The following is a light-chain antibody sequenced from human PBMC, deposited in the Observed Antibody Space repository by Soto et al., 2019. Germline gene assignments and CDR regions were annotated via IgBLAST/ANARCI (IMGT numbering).Light chain of an antibody. Sequence: QSALTQPASVSGSPGQSITIPCTGTSSDVGGDSYASWYQQNPGKAPKLMMYDVSNRPSGVSNRFSGSKSGNTASLTISGLQAEDEADYYCNSYTSSSTVVFGGGTKLTVL. V-gene: IGLV2-14*03. CDR3: NSYTSSSTVV. J-gene: IGLJ2*01. CDR2: DVS. CDR1: SSDVGGDSY.